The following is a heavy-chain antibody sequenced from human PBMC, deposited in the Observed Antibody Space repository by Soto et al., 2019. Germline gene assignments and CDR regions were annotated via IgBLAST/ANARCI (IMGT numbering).Heavy chain of an antibody. CDR1: GFTFRSYE. J-gene: IGHJ3*01. CDR2: ISTSVSTT. CDR3: ARPQRGDDVKNAFDL. V-gene: IGHV3-48*03. Sequence: GGSLRLSCAASGFTFRSYEMNWVRQAPGKGLEWISYISTSVSTTYYADSVKGRFTVSRDNDKNSLYPQMNSLRSDDTAVYYCARPQRGDDVKNAFDLWGQGTMVTVSS. D-gene: IGHD2-21*02.